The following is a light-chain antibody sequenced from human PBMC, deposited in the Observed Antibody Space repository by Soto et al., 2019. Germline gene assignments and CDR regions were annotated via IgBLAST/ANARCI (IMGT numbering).Light chain of an antibody. J-gene: IGKJ4*01. CDR2: DAS. CDR3: QQYGSSVT. V-gene: IGKV3-20*01. CDR1: QSVRSRY. Sequence: DIVLTQSPGTLSLSPGERATLSCRASQSVRSRYLGWYQQKAGQAPRLLIYDASRRATGIPDMFSGSGSGTDFPLTISRLEHEDFAVYYCQQYGSSVTFGGGTKVEIK.